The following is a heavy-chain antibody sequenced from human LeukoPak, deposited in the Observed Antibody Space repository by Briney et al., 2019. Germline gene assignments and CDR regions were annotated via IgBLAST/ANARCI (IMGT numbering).Heavy chain of an antibody. J-gene: IGHJ5*02. CDR3: ARAPSVVPAAIVRYNWFDP. CDR2: MNPNSGNT. CDR1: GYTFTSYD. V-gene: IGHV1-8*03. D-gene: IGHD2-2*01. Sequence: GASVKVSCQASGYTFTSYDINWVRQATGQGLEWMGWMNPNSGNTGYAQKFQGRVTITRNTSISTAYMELSSLRSEDTAVYYCARAPSVVPAAIVRYNWFDPWGQGTLVTVSS.